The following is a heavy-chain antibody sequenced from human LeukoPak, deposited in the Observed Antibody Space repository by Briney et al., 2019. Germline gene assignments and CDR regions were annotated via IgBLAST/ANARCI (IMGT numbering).Heavy chain of an antibody. CDR2: ISWNSGSI. D-gene: IGHD5-24*01. Sequence: PGGSLRLSCAASGFTFDDYAMHWVRQAPGKGLEWVSGISWNSGSIGYADSVKGRFTISRDNAKNSLYLQMNSLRAEDTAVYYCAGEMATTSLDAFDYWGQGTLVTVSS. J-gene: IGHJ4*02. CDR3: AGEMATTSLDAFDY. V-gene: IGHV3-9*01. CDR1: GFTFDDYA.